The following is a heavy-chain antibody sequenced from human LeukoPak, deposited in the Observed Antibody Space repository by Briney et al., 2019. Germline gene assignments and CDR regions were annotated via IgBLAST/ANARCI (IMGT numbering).Heavy chain of an antibody. CDR1: GYTFTSYD. Sequence: ASVKVSCKASGYTFTSYDINWVRQASGQGLEWMGWMNPNSGNTGYAQKFQGRVTITADKSTSTAYMELSSLRSEDTAVYYCARARGSWYPWDYWGQGTLVTVSS. CDR2: MNPNSGNT. V-gene: IGHV1-8*01. CDR3: ARARGSWYPWDY. J-gene: IGHJ4*02. D-gene: IGHD6-13*01.